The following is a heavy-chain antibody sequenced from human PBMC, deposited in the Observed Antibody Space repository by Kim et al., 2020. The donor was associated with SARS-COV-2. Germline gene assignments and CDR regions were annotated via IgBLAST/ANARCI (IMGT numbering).Heavy chain of an antibody. CDR2: IYDSGSEPT. D-gene: IGHD6-13*01. CDR1: GGSIRGGGYY. V-gene: IGHV4-31*11. Sequence: SETLSLTCAVSGGSIRGGGYYWAWIRQQSGKGLEWIGYIYDSGSEPTYYSSSVKTRLTISIDTSENHVSLKMNSVTAADTAVYYCARGHRSSSWYSGAFDIWGHGTLVIVSS. J-gene: IGHJ3*02. CDR3: ARGHRSSSWYSGAFDI.